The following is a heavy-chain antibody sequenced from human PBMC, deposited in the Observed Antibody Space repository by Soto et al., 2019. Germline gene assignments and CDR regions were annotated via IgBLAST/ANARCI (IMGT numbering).Heavy chain of an antibody. CDR1: GFTFSSYA. J-gene: IGHJ3*02. Sequence: GGSLRLSCAASGFTFSSYAMSWVRQAPGKGLEWVSAISGSGGSTYYADSVKGRFTISRDNSKNTLYLQMNSLRAEDTAVYYCAKDKTYSSSSPDAFDIWGQGTMVTVSS. D-gene: IGHD6-6*01. CDR3: AKDKTYSSSSPDAFDI. CDR2: ISGSGGST. V-gene: IGHV3-23*01.